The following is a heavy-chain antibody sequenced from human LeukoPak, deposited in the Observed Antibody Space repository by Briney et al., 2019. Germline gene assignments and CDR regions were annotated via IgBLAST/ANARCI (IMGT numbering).Heavy chain of an antibody. V-gene: IGHV4-39*07. Sequence: PSETLSLTCTVSGGSISSSSYYWGWIRQPPGKGLEWIGSIYYSGSTYYNPSLKSRVTISVDTSKNQFSLKLSSVTAADTAVYYCARGLRWGITMVRARTYFDYWGQGTLVTVSS. CDR3: ARGLRWGITMVRARTYFDY. D-gene: IGHD3-10*01. CDR2: IYYSGST. CDR1: GGSISSSSYY. J-gene: IGHJ4*02.